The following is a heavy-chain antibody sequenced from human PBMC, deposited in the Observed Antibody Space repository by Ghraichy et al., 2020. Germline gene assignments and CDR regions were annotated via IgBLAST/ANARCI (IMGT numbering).Heavy chain of an antibody. CDR2: INHSGST. CDR1: GGSFSGYY. V-gene: IGHV4-34*01. Sequence: SETLSLTCAVYGGSFSGYYWSWIRQPPGKGLEWIGEINHSGSTNYNPSLKSRVTISVDTSKNQFSLKLSSVTAADTAVYYCAREPRAQRGFYFDYWGQGTLVTVSS. D-gene: IGHD1-14*01. CDR3: AREPRAQRGFYFDY. J-gene: IGHJ4*02.